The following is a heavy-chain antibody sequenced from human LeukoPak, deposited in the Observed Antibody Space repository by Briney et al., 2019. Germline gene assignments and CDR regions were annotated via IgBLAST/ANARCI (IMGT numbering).Heavy chain of an antibody. J-gene: IGHJ4*02. D-gene: IGHD3-9*01. CDR2: ISYDGSNK. V-gene: IGHV3-30*18. CDR3: AKVSRDILTGYDY. Sequence: GGSLRLSCAASGFTFSSYGMHWVRQAPGKGLEWVAVISYDGSNKYYADSVKGRFTISRDNSKNTLYLQMNSLRAEDKAVYYCAKVSRDILTGYDYWGQGTLVTVSS. CDR1: GFTFSSYG.